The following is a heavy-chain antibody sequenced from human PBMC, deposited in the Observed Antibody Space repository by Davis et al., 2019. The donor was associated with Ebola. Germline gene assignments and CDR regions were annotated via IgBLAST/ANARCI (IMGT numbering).Heavy chain of an antibody. J-gene: IGHJ6*04. CDR2: INSDGSST. Sequence: PGGSLRLSCAASGFTFTKYWMHWVRQAPGKGLVWVSRINSDGSSTSYADSVKGRFTISRDNAKNTLYLQMNSLRAEDTAVYYCTRARNYGMDVWGRGTTVTVSS. CDR3: TRARNYGMDV. CDR1: GFTFTKYW. V-gene: IGHV3-74*01.